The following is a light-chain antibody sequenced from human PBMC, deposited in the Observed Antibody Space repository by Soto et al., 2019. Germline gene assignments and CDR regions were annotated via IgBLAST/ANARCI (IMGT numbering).Light chain of an antibody. V-gene: IGKV1-5*01. CDR2: DAS. CDR3: QHFKSFTIT. CDR1: QSISSW. Sequence: DIQMTQSPSTLSASVGDRVTITRRASQSISSWLAWYQQKPGKAPKLLIYDASSLESGVPSRFSGSGSGTDFTLTISSLKNEDFATYYCQHFKSFTITFCQGTRLEIK. J-gene: IGKJ5*01.